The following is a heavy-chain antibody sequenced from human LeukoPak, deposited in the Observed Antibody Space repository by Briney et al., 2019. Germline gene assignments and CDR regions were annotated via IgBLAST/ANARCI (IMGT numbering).Heavy chain of an antibody. V-gene: IGHV1-69*13. CDR3: ARDQDRNSPAFGY. CDR1: GGTFSSYA. CDR2: IIPIFGTA. J-gene: IGHJ4*02. Sequence: SVKVSCKASGGTFSSYAISWVRQAPGQGLEWMGGIIPIFGTANYAQKFQGRVTITADESTSTAYMELSSLRSEDTAVYYCARDQDRNSPAFGYWGQGTLVTVSS. D-gene: IGHD3-16*01.